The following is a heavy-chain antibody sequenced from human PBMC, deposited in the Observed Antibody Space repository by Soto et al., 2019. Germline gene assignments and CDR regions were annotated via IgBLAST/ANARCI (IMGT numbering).Heavy chain of an antibody. V-gene: IGHV4-59*12. CDR3: VRGFYDTRGYSDTFDS. Sequence: PSETLSLTCTVSGGSISTYYWGWIRQPPGKRLEWIGYIYYSGSTNYNPSLKSRVTISVDTSKNQFSLQLSSVTAADTAVYYCVRGFYDTRGYSDTFDSWGQGTLVTVSS. CDR2: IYYSGST. D-gene: IGHD3-22*01. J-gene: IGHJ4*02. CDR1: GGSISTYY.